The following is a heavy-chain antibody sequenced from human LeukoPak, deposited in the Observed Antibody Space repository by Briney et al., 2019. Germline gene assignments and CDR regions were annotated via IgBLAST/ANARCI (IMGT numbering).Heavy chain of an antibody. Sequence: GGSLRLSCTVSGFTVSSNSWSWVRQAPGKGLEWVSFIYSGGNTHYSDSVKGRFTISRDSSKNTLYLQMNSLRAGDAAVYYCAKAPVTTCSGAYCYPFDYWSQGTLVTVSS. CDR1: GFTVSSNS. CDR3: AKAPVTTCSGAYCYPFDY. V-gene: IGHV3-53*01. CDR2: IYSGGNT. D-gene: IGHD2-15*01. J-gene: IGHJ4*02.